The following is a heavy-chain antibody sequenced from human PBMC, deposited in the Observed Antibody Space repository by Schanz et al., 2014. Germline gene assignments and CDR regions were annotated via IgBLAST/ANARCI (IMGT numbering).Heavy chain of an antibody. D-gene: IGHD3-22*01. CDR1: GFTFSSYG. CDR2: IRYDGNNK. CDR3: AKDHFGHYDSSGCSDCYYYGMDV. J-gene: IGHJ6*02. Sequence: VLLVDSGGGLVQPGGSLRLSCAASGFTFSSYGMHWVRQAPGKGLEWVAFIRYDGNNKYYADSVKGRFTISRDNSKNTLFLQVNSLRAEDTAVYYCAKDHFGHYDSSGCSDCYYYGMDVWGQGTTVTVSS. V-gene: IGHV3-30*02.